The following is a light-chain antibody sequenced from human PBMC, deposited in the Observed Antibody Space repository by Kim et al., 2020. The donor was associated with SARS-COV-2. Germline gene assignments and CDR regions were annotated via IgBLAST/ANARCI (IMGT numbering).Light chain of an antibody. CDR2: GAS. V-gene: IGKV3-15*01. Sequence: EIVMTQSPATLSVSPGERANLSCRASQSVSSNLAWYQQKPGQAPRLLIYGASTRATGIPARFSGSGSGTEFTLTISSLQSEDFAVYYCQQYNIWPLYTFGQGTKLEI. J-gene: IGKJ2*01. CDR3: QQYNIWPLYT. CDR1: QSVSSN.